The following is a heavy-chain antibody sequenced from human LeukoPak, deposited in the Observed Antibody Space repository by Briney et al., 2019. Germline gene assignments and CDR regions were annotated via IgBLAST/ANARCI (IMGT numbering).Heavy chain of an antibody. D-gene: IGHD1-26*01. J-gene: IGHJ4*02. CDR3: ARDKWELLRGGKYYFDY. CDR1: GFTFSSYS. Sequence: GGSLRLSCAASGFTFSSYSMNWVRQAPGKGLEWVSYISSSSSSTIYYADSVKGRFTISRDNAKNSLYLQMNSLRAEDTAVYYCARDKWELLRGGKYYFDYWGQGTLVTVSS. V-gene: IGHV3-48*01. CDR2: ISSSSSSTI.